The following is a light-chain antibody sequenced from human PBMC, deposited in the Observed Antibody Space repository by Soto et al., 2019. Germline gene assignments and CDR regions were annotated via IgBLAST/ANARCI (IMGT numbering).Light chain of an antibody. CDR3: SSYAGSNNLV. CDR2: DVS. J-gene: IGLJ1*01. Sequence: HCVRTQAPSAKGLPVGGGSIFYTRTSSDVGGYDYVSWYRQHPGKAPELMIYDVSNRPSGVPDRFSGSKSGNTASLTVSGLQAEDEADYYCSSYAGSNNLVFGTGTKVTVL. CDR1: SSDVGGYDY. V-gene: IGLV2-8*01.